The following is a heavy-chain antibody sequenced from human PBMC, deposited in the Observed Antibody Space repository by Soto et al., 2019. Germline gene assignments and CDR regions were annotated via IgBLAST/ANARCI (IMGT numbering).Heavy chain of an antibody. CDR2: IYWDDDK. J-gene: IGHJ5*02. CDR3: AHTYSNDNWFDP. V-gene: IGHV2-5*02. CDR1: GFSLSTSGVG. Sequence: QITLKESGPTLVKPTQTLTLTCTFSGFSLSTSGVGVGWIRQPPGKALEWLALIYWDDDKRYSPSLKSRLTTXKAXSKNQVVLTMTNMDPVDTATYYCAHTYSNDNWFDPWGQGTLVTVSS. D-gene: IGHD6-13*01.